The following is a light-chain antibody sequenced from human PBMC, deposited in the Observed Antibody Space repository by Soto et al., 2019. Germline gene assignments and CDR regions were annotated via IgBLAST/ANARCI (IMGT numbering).Light chain of an antibody. CDR3: QQYGSSPSRT. Sequence: EIVVTQSPVTLSLSPGERATLSCRASQSVSSYLAWYQQKPGQAPRLLIYDASNRATGIPARFSGSGSGTDFTLTISRLEPEDFAVYYCQQYGSSPSRTFGQGTRLEI. CDR2: DAS. CDR1: QSVSSY. V-gene: IGKV3-20*01. J-gene: IGKJ5*01.